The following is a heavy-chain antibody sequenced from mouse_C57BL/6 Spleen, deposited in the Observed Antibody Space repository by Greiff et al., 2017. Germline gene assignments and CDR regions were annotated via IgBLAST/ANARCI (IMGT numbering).Heavy chain of an antibody. Sequence: VKVVESGAELVKPGASVKISCKASGYAFSSYWMNWVKQRPGKGLEWIGQIYPGDGDTNYNGKFKGKATLTADKSSSTAYMQLSSLTSEDSAVYFCARGLLPYAMDYWGQGTSVTVSS. CDR1: GYAFSSYW. V-gene: IGHV1-80*01. CDR3: ARGLLPYAMDY. CDR2: IYPGDGDT. D-gene: IGHD2-3*01. J-gene: IGHJ4*01.